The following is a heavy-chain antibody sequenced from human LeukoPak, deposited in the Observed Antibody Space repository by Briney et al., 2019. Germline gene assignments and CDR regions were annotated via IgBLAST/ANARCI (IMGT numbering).Heavy chain of an antibody. V-gene: IGHV4-34*01. Sequence: SETLSLTCAVYGGSFSGYYWSWIRQPPGKGLEWIGEINHSGSTNYNPSLKSRVTISVDTSKNQFSLKLSSVTAADTAVYYCARGVFRGKLKRHRRPWDTPWGQGTLVTVSS. CDR3: ARGVFRGKLKRHRRPWDTP. CDR2: INHSGST. CDR1: GGSFSGYY. J-gene: IGHJ4*02. D-gene: IGHD3-10*01.